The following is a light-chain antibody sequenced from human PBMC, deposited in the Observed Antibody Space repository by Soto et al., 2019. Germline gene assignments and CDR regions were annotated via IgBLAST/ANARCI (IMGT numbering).Light chain of an antibody. CDR2: GNR. Sequence: QSVLTQPPSASGTPGQRVTISCSGSSSNIGSNYVHWYQQLPGAAPKLVIFGNRNRPSGVPERFSGSKSGTSASLAITGLQAEGEADYYCQAYDYSLTASVFGGGTKLTVL. V-gene: IGLV1-40*01. CDR3: QAYDYSLTASV. J-gene: IGLJ3*02. CDR1: SSNIGSNY.